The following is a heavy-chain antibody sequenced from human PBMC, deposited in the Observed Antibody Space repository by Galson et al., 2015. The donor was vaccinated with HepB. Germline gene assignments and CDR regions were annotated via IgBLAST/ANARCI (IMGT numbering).Heavy chain of an antibody. V-gene: IGHV3-9*01. CDR1: GFTFEDYA. CDR2: ISWNSDFT. Sequence: SVRLSCAASGFTFEDYAMHWVRQVPGKDLEWVSGISWNSDFTGYADSVRGRFTISRDNAKYFLYLQMNSLGPEDTALYYCAQDLTYYYGSGSYFVGMDVWGQGTTVTVSS. CDR3: AQDLTYYYGSGSYFVGMDV. D-gene: IGHD3-10*01. J-gene: IGHJ6*02.